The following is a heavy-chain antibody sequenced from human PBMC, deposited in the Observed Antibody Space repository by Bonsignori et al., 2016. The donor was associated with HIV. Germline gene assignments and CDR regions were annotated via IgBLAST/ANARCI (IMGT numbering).Heavy chain of an antibody. CDR2: IKQDGSEK. Sequence: GGSLRLSCAASGFTFSSYWMSWVRQAPGKGLEWVANIKQDGSEKYYVDSVKGRFTISRDNAKNSLYLQMNSLRAEDTAVYYCASLGISSGWSKGPWDYFDYWGQGTLVTVSS. D-gene: IGHD6-19*01. CDR1: GFTFSSYW. V-gene: IGHV3-7*03. CDR3: ASLGISSGWSKGPWDYFDY. J-gene: IGHJ4*02.